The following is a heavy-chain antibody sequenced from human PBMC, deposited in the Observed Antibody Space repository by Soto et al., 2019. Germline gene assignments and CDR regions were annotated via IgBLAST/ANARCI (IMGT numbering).Heavy chain of an antibody. Sequence: PSETLSLTCAVYGGSFSCYYWSWIRQPPGKGLEWIGEINHSGSTNYNPSLKSRVTISVDTSKNQFSLKLSSVTAADTAVYYCARRKTIAAAVEVVFDYWGQGTLVTVSS. CDR3: ARRKTIAAAVEVVFDY. CDR1: GGSFSCYY. V-gene: IGHV4-34*01. D-gene: IGHD6-13*01. J-gene: IGHJ4*02. CDR2: INHSGST.